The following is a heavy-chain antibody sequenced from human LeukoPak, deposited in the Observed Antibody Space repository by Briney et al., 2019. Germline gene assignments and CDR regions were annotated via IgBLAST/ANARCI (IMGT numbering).Heavy chain of an antibody. V-gene: IGHV3-33*06. J-gene: IGHJ4*02. Sequence: AGGSLRLSCAASGFIFSSYGMHWVRQAPGKGLEWVARIWHDGSNDDYADSVKGRFTISRDNSKNTLYLQMNSLRAEDTAIYYCAKVTGDYYDTSGAFDYWGQGTLVTVSS. CDR3: AKVTGDYYDTSGAFDY. D-gene: IGHD3-22*01. CDR2: IWHDGSND. CDR1: GFIFSSYG.